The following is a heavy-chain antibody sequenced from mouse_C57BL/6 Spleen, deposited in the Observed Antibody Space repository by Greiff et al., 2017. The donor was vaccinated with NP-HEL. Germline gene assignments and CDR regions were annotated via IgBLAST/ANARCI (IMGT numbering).Heavy chain of an antibody. CDR2: IYPGDGDT. D-gene: IGHD1-1*01. CDR3: ALTGITITTLVDY. CDR1: GYAFSSSW. V-gene: IGHV1-82*01. Sequence: VQLQQSGPELVKPGASVKISCKASGYAFSSSWMNWVKQRPGKGLEWIGRIYPGDGDTNYNGKFKGKATLTADKSSSTAYMQLSSLTSEDSAVYFCALTGITITTLVDYWGQGTTLTVSS. J-gene: IGHJ2*01.